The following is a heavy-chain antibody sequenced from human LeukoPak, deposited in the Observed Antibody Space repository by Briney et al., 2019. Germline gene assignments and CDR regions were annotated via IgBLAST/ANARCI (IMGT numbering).Heavy chain of an antibody. J-gene: IGHJ4*02. D-gene: IGHD3-16*02. Sequence: ASVKVSCKASGYTSTSYYMHWVRQAPGQGLEWMGIINPSGGSTSYAQKFQGRVTMTRDTSTSTVYMELSSLRSEDTAVYYCARDQFQGLSVAFEFDYWGQGTLVTVSS. CDR1: GYTSTSYY. CDR2: INPSGGST. V-gene: IGHV1-46*01. CDR3: ARDQFQGLSVAFEFDY.